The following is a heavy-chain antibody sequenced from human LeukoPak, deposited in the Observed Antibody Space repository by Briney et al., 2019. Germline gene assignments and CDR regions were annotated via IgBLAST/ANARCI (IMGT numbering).Heavy chain of an antibody. CDR1: GYTFNSYA. V-gene: IGHV7-4-1*02. CDR2: INTNPGNP. CDR3: ARSALDCSGGSCYPYHYYYYGMDV. J-gene: IGHJ6*02. D-gene: IGHD2-15*01. Sequence: GASVKVSCKASGYTFNSYAMNWVRQAPGQGLEWMGWINTNPGNPTYAQGFTGRFVFSLDTSVSTAYLQLSSLKAEDTAVYYCARSALDCSGGSCYPYHYYYYGMDVWGQGTTVTVSS.